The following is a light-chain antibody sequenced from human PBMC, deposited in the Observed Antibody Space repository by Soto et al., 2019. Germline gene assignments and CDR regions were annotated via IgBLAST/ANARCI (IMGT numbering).Light chain of an antibody. CDR2: GAS. J-gene: IGKJ5*01. CDR3: QQYGSSPRT. V-gene: IGKV3-20*01. Sequence: EIVLTQFPGTLSLSPVERATLSFRASQSVTSNSLAWYQQKVGRAPRVLIYGASNRATGIPDRFSGSGSGTDFTLTITRLEPEDFAVYFCQQYGSSPRTFGQGTRLEIK. CDR1: QSVTSNS.